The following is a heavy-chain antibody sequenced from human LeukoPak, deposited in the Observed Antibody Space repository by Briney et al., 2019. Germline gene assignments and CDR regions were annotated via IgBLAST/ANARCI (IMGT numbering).Heavy chain of an antibody. Sequence: GGSLRLSCAASGFIVSSNHMSWVRQTPDKGLEWVSVMYDGGEIYYADSVKGRFTTSRDNSKNTVDLQMNNLRADDTAMYYCARGGTITRFSLFDNWGRGTLVFVPS. J-gene: IGHJ4*02. CDR2: MYDGGEI. CDR1: GFIVSSNH. V-gene: IGHV3-53*01. D-gene: IGHD3-9*01. CDR3: ARGGTITRFSLFDN.